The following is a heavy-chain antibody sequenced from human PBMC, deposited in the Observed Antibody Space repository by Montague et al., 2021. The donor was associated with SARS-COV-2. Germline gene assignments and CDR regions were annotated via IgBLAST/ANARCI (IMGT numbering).Heavy chain of an antibody. V-gene: IGHV4-39*01. Sequence: SETLSLTCSVSGGSISSGTYHWSWIRQPPGKGLEWIGSIYYSGSTHYNPSLKSRVTISVDTSKNQFSLKLSSVAAADTAVYYCARLGLLWFGELWNWGQGTLVTVSS. D-gene: IGHD3-10*01. CDR2: IYYSGST. CDR3: ARLGLLWFGELWN. J-gene: IGHJ4*02. CDR1: GGSISSGTYH.